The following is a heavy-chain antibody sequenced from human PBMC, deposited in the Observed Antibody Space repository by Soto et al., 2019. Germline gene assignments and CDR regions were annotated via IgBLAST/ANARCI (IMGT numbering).Heavy chain of an antibody. D-gene: IGHD4-17*01. CDR2: ISGSGSNP. J-gene: IGHJ4*02. V-gene: IGHV3-23*01. CDR3: ATTASMTIRDGFDH. CDR1: GFTFSSYA. Sequence: EVQVLESGGGLVQPGGSLRLSCAASGFTFSSYAMSWVRQAPGQGLEWVSAISGSGSNPYYADSVKGRFTISRDNSKNTLYQQMNSLRVEDSALYYCATTASMTIRDGFDHWGQGTLVTVSS.